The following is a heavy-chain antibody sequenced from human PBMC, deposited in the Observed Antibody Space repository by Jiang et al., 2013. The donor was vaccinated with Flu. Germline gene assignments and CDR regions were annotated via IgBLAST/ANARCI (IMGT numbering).Heavy chain of an antibody. CDR3: ARDFRAVAGTGCDYYGMDV. Sequence: AAWNWIRQSPSRGLEWLGRTYYRSKWYSDYAIFVKSRITINPDTSKNQFSLQPNSVTPEDAAVYFCARDFRAVAGTGCDYYGMDVWGQGTTVTVSS. D-gene: IGHD6-19*01. CDR1: AA. CDR2: TYYRSKWYS. J-gene: IGHJ6*02. V-gene: IGHV6-1*01.